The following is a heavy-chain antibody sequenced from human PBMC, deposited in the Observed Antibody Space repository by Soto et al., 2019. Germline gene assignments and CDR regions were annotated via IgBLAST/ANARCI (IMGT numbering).Heavy chain of an antibody. CDR3: ARDQQLVTYDY. D-gene: IGHD6-6*01. Sequence: SETLSLTCAVYGGSFSGYYWSWIRQTPGKGLEWIGEINHSGSTNYNPSLKSRVTISVDTSKNQFSLKLSSVTAADTTAYYCARDQQLVTYDYWGQGTLVNVSS. V-gene: IGHV4-34*01. J-gene: IGHJ4*02. CDR1: GGSFSGYY. CDR2: INHSGST.